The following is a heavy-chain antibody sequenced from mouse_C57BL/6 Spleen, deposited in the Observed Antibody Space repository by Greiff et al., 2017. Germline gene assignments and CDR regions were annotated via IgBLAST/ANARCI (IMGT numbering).Heavy chain of an antibody. D-gene: IGHD1-1*01. J-gene: IGHJ3*01. CDR1: GFTFTDYY. V-gene: IGHV7-3*01. Sequence: DVKLVESGGGLVQPGGSLRLSCAASGFTFTDYYMSWVRQPPGKALEWLGFIRNKANGYTTEYSASVKGRFTISRDNSQSILYIQMNALRADDSATYYCARYYYGSSSWLAYWGQGTLVTVSA. CDR3: ARYYYGSSSWLAY. CDR2: IRNKANGYTT.